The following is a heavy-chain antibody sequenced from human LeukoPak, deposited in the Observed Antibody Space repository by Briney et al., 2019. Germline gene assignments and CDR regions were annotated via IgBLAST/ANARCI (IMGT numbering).Heavy chain of an antibody. CDR1: GFTFDDYA. D-gene: IGHD2-2*01. CDR3: AKLTNSWFDP. CDR2: ILYDGSNE. J-gene: IGHJ5*02. V-gene: IGHV3-30*02. Sequence: PGGSLRLSCAASGFTFDDYAMHWVRQASGKGLEWVTFILYDGSNEYYADSVKGRFTISRDNSKNTLYLQMNSLRAEDTAVYYCAKLTNSWFDPWGQGTLVAVSS.